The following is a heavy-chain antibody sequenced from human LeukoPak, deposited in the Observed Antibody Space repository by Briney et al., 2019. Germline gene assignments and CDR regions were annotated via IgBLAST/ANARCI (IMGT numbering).Heavy chain of an antibody. J-gene: IGHJ4*02. CDR3: AADLSYGDGTLFDY. CDR1: GFXFTNSA. D-gene: IGHD4-17*01. Sequence: GTSVQVSCNASGFXFTNSAMEWVRRARGQRLEWVGWIVFGSGDTNYAQKFQERVTITRDMSTSTAYMELSSLRSEDTAVYYCAADLSYGDGTLFDYWGQGTLVTVSS. V-gene: IGHV1-58*02. CDR2: IVFGSGDT.